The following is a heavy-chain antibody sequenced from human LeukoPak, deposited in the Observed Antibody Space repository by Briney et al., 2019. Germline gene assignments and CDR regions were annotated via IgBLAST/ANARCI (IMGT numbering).Heavy chain of an antibody. J-gene: IGHJ5*02. CDR2: INHSGST. CDR3: ARGVIYSSGWYWSGRDRFDP. D-gene: IGHD6-19*01. Sequence: SETLSLTYAVYGGSFSGYYWSWIRQPPGKGLEWIGEINHSGSTNYNPSLKSRVTISVDTSKNQFSLKLSSVTAADTAVYYCARGVIYSSGWYWSGRDRFDPWGQGTLVTVSS. V-gene: IGHV4-34*01. CDR1: GGSFSGYY.